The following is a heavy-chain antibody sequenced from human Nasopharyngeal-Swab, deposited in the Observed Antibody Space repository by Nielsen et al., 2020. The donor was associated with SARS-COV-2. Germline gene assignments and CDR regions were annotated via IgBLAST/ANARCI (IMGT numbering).Heavy chain of an antibody. CDR1: GYTFTGYY. CDR3: ARDGGAVAGTLYHYYYMDV. Sequence: ASVKVSCKASGYTFTGYYMHWVRQAPGQGLEWMGWINPNSGGTNYAQKFQGRVTMTRDTSISTAYMELSRLRSDDTAVYYCARDGGAVAGTLYHYYYMDVWGTGTTVTVSS. D-gene: IGHD6-19*01. J-gene: IGHJ6*03. CDR2: INPNSGGT. V-gene: IGHV1-2*02.